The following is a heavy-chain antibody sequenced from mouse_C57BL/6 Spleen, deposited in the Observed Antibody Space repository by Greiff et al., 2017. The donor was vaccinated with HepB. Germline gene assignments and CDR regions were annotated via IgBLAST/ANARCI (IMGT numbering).Heavy chain of an antibody. CDR3: ARRDLGLPYAMDY. CDR2: ISSGSSTI. D-gene: IGHD2-4*01. J-gene: IGHJ4*01. V-gene: IGHV5-17*01. CDR1: GFTFSDYG. Sequence: EVQLVESGGGLVKPGGSLKLSCAASGFTFSDYGMHWVRQAPEKGLEWVAYISSGSSTIYYADTVKGRFTISRDNAKNTLFLQMTSLRSEDTAMYYCARRDLGLPYAMDYWGQGTSVTVSS.